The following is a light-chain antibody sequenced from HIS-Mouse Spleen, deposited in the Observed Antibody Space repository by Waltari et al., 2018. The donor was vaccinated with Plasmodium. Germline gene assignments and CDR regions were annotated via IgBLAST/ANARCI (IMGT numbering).Light chain of an antibody. CDR3: MIWPSNASGV. CDR2: YYSDSDK. CDR1: SDINVGSHN. V-gene: IGLV5-37*01. Sequence: QPVLTQPPSSSASPGESARLTCTFPSDINVGSHNLYRYQPQPGSPPRYLLYYYSDSDKGQGSGVPSRFSGSKDASANTGILLISGLQSEDEADYYCMIWPSNASGVFGGGTKLTVL. J-gene: IGLJ3*02.